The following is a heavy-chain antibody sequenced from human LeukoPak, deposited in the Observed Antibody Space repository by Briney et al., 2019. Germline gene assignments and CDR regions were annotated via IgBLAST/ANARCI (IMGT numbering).Heavy chain of an antibody. CDR1: AITFSDHA. D-gene: IGHD5-18*01. CDR3: AKHSGHRYGDSDC. V-gene: IGHV3-23*01. Sequence: GGSLRLSCAAPAITFSDHAMSWFRQAPGKGLEWVSTIGLSGADTYYADSVKGRLTISKDNSKNTLQMNSLRVEDTAIYYCAKHSGHRYGDSDCWGQGTLVTVSP. CDR2: IGLSGADT. J-gene: IGHJ4*02.